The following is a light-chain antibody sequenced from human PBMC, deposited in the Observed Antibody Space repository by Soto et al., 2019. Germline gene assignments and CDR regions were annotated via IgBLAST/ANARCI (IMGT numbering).Light chain of an antibody. Sequence: DINMTQSPSSLSATLGAPLPSAGRASQSISSYVNWYQQKPGKAPKLRSDAASSLQSGVPSRVSGRGSGTDFTLTSSSLQPEEFATYYCQQSYRTLWTFGQGTKVEIK. CDR1: QSISSY. J-gene: IGKJ1*01. V-gene: IGKV1-39*01. CDR2: AAS. CDR3: QQSYRTLWT.